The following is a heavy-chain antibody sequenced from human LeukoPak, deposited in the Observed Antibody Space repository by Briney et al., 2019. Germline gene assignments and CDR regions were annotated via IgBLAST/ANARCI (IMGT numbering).Heavy chain of an antibody. CDR1: GFTFDDYA. J-gene: IGHJ3*02. CDR2: ISWNSGSI. CDR3: AKDLSGVSFDAFDI. D-gene: IGHD2-15*01. V-gene: IGHV3-9*01. Sequence: GGSLRLSCAASGFTFDDYAMHWVRQAPGKGLEWVSGISWNSGSIGYADSVKGRFTISRDSAKNSLYLQMNSLRAEDTALYYCAKDLSGVSFDAFDIWGQGTMVTVSS.